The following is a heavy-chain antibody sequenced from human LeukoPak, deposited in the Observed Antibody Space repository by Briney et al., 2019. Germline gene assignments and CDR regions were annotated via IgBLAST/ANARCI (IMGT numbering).Heavy chain of an antibody. J-gene: IGHJ5*02. D-gene: IGHD4-23*01. CDR2: INHSGST. CDR3: ARPITTVVTRGGWFDP. CDR1: GGSFSGYY. V-gene: IGHV4-34*01. Sequence: SETLSLTCAVYGGSFSGYYWSWIRQPPGKGLEWIGEINHSGSTNYNPSLKSRVTISVDTSKNQFSLKLSFVTAADTAVYYCARPITTVVTRGGWFDPWGQGTLVTVSS.